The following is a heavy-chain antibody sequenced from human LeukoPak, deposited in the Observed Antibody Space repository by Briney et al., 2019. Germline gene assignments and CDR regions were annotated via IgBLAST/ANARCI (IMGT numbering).Heavy chain of an antibody. Sequence: ASVKVSCKASGYAFTSYAMHWVRQAPGQRLEWMGWINAGNGNTKYSQKFQGRVTMTRDTSTSTVYMELSSLRSEDTAVYYCARAREPRRITMIVEGWFDPWGQGTLVTVSS. CDR1: GYAFTSYA. D-gene: IGHD3-22*01. V-gene: IGHV1-3*01. CDR3: ARAREPRRITMIVEGWFDP. J-gene: IGHJ5*02. CDR2: INAGNGNT.